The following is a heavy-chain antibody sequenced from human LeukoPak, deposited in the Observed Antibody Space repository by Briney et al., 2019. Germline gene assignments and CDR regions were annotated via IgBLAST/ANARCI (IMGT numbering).Heavy chain of an antibody. CDR3: AKDFWVPPFYCSGGSCYVFDY. D-gene: IGHD2-15*01. Sequence: GGSLRLSCAASGFXFSSYAISWVRQAPGKGLEWVSAISTRGGSTYYADSVKGRFTISRDNSKNTLYLQMNSLRAEDTAVYYCAKDFWVPPFYCSGGSCYVFDYWGQGTLVTVSS. CDR2: ISTRGGST. CDR1: GFXFSSYA. V-gene: IGHV3-23*01. J-gene: IGHJ4*02.